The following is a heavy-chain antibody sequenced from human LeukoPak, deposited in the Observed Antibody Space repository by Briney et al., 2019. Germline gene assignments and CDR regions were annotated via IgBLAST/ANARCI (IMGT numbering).Heavy chain of an antibody. V-gene: IGHV3-53*01. CDR2: IYSGGST. Sequence: GGSLRLSCAASGFTVSSNYMSWVRQAPGKGLEWVSVIYSGGSTYYADSVKGRFTISRDNSKNTLYLQMNSLRAEDTAVYYCAILSDTAMANYYYYGMDVWGQGTTVTVSS. D-gene: IGHD5-18*01. CDR1: GFTVSSNY. CDR3: AILSDTAMANYYYYGMDV. J-gene: IGHJ6*02.